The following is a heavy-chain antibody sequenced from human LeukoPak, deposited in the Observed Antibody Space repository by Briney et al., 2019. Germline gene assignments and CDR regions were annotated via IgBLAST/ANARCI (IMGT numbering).Heavy chain of an antibody. D-gene: IGHD4-17*01. CDR3: AREGSTVNGYDY. J-gene: IGHJ4*02. Sequence: PSVKVSCKSSVYTFTGYYTHWVRQAPGQGLECMGRINPNSGATNYAQKFQGRVTMTRDTSISTAYMELSRLRSDETAVYYCAREGSTVNGYDYWGQGTLVTVSS. CDR2: INPNSGAT. CDR1: VYTFTGYY. V-gene: IGHV1-2*06.